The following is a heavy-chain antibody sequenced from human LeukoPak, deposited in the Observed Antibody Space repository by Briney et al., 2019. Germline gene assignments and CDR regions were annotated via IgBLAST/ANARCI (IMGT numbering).Heavy chain of an antibody. V-gene: IGHV3-30*04. J-gene: IGHJ5*02. CDR2: ISYDGSIR. D-gene: IGHD1-1*01. CDR3: AREDNPLWFDP. Sequence: GGSLRLSCAASEFSFNNFAMHWVRQPLGKGLEWLAVISYDGSIRYYADSVKGRFTISRDNSNNTLHLQMNSLRPDDSALYYCAREDNPLWFDPWGQGTLVTVSS. CDR1: EFSFNNFA.